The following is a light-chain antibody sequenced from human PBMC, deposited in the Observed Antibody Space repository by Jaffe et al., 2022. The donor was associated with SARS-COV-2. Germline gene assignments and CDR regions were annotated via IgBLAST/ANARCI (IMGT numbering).Light chain of an antibody. CDR3: QQYGNSPPLT. CDR2: GAS. Sequence: EIVLTQSPGTLSLSPGERATLSCRASQSVDGSYLAWYQQKPGQAPRLLIYGASSRATGIPDRFSGSGSGTDFTLTISRLEPEDFAVYYCQQYGNSPPLTFGGGTKVEIK. CDR1: QSVDGSY. V-gene: IGKV3-20*01. J-gene: IGKJ4*01.